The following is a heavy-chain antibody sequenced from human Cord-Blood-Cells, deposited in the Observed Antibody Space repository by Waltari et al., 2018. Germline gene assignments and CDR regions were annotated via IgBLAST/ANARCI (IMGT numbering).Heavy chain of an antibody. CDR3: ARVPRIAARPGVFDY. D-gene: IGHD6-6*01. V-gene: IGHV5-51*01. Sequence: EVQLVQSGAEVKKPGESLKISCKGSGYSFTSYWIGWVRPMHGKGLEWMGIIYPGDSDTRYSSSFQGQVTISADKSISTAYLQWSSLKASDTAMYYCARVPRIAARPGVFDYWGQGTLVTVSS. CDR2: IYPGDSDT. J-gene: IGHJ4*02. CDR1: GYSFTSYW.